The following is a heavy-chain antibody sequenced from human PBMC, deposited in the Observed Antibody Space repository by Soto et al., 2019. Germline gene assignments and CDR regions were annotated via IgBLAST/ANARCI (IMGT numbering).Heavy chain of an antibody. Sequence: ASVKVSCKASGYTFTYYGISWVRQAPGQGLEWMGWISGYNGNTKYAQKVQGRVTMTTDTSTNTAYMELRTLRSDDTAVYYCARDWGQQWLAPDYWGQGTLVTVYS. V-gene: IGHV1-18*01. CDR2: ISGYNGNT. CDR1: GYTFTYYG. J-gene: IGHJ4*02. D-gene: IGHD6-19*01. CDR3: ARDWGQQWLAPDY.